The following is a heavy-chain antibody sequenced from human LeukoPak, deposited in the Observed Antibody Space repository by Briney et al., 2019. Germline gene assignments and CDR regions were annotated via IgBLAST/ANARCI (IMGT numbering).Heavy chain of an antibody. D-gene: IGHD6-13*01. Sequence: SETLSLTCAVYGGSFSGYYWSWIRQPPGKGLEWIGEINHSGSTNYNPSLKSRVTISVDTSENQFSLKLSSVTAADTAVYYCASGSSWYPGFDYWGQGTLVTVSS. CDR1: GGSFSGYY. J-gene: IGHJ4*02. CDR3: ASGSSWYPGFDY. V-gene: IGHV4-34*01. CDR2: INHSGST.